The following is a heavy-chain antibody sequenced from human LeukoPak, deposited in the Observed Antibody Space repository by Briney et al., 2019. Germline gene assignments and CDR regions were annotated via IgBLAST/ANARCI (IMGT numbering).Heavy chain of an antibody. CDR1: GGSISSYY. J-gene: IGHJ4*02. CDR2: IYYSGST. CDR3: ARASKGSFDY. D-gene: IGHD3-10*01. V-gene: IGHV4-59*01. Sequence: SETLSLTCTVSGGSISSYYWSWIRQPPGKGLEWIGYIYYSGSTSYNPSLKSRVTISVDTSKNQFSLKLSSVTAADTAVYYCARASKGSFDYWGQGTLVTVSS.